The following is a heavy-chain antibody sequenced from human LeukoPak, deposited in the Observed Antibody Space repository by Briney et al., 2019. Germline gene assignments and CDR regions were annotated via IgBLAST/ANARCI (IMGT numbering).Heavy chain of an antibody. J-gene: IGHJ3*02. CDR2: IKQGGSEK. D-gene: IGHD7-27*01. CDR3: ARRWDWGYAFDI. V-gene: IGHV3-7*01. CDR1: GFLFANYW. Sequence: GGSLRLSCAASGFLFANYWMSWVRQAPGKGLEWVADIKQGGSEKLYVDSVKGRFTIFRDDAKNSLSLQMDSLRAEDTAVYYCARRWDWGYAFDIWGQGTMVTVSS.